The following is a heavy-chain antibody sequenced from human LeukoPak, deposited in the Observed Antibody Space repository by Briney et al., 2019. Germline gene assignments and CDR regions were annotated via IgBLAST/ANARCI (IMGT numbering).Heavy chain of an antibody. CDR2: IIPIFGTA. V-gene: IGHV1-69*05. D-gene: IGHD1-26*01. Sequence: SVKVSCKASGYTFTSYGISWVRQAPGQGLEWMGGIIPIFGTANYAQKFQGRVTITTDESTSTAYMELSSLRSEDTAVYYCARQVGGSSHFDYWGQGTLVTVSS. J-gene: IGHJ4*02. CDR1: GYTFTSYG. CDR3: ARQVGGSSHFDY.